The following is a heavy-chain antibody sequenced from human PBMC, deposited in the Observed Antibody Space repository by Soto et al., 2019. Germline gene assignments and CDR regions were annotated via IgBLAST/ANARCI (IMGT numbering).Heavy chain of an antibody. CDR2: MYHTGST. CDR3: ARSSRYQYDRSEGNFDY. J-gene: IGHJ4*02. D-gene: IGHD3-22*01. V-gene: IGHV4-4*02. CDR1: GVSISSNNW. Sequence: QVQLQESGPGLVKPSGTLSLTCAVSGVSISSNNWWSWVRQPPGKGLEWIGEMYHTGSTNYNPSLKSRVTISVDKSKNHFSLELNSVTAADTAVYYCARSSRYQYDRSEGNFDYWGQGTLVTVSS.